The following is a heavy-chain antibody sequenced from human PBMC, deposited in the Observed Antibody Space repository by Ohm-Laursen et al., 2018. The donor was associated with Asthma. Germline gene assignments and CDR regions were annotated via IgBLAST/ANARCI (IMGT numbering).Heavy chain of an antibody. Sequence: TLSLTWPVSGDSISSSRSYWGWIRQPPGKGLDWIGIISFEGSTYYNPSLGSRLTMSVDTSKTLVSLTLSSVTVADTAMYYCAFCSGGTCYHGVFDFWGQGSMVTVSS. CDR1: GDSISSSRSY. CDR2: ISFEGST. CDR3: AFCSGGTCYHGVFDF. J-gene: IGHJ3*01. V-gene: IGHV4-39*01. D-gene: IGHD2-15*01.